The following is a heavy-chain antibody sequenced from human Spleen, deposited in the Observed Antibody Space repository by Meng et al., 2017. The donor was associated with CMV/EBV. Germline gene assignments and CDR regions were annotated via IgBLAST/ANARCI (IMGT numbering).Heavy chain of an antibody. CDR2: MNPDTGNT. V-gene: IGHV1-8*01. CDR3: ARALKYYDFCSVTACPWFDP. CDR1: TSYE. J-gene: IGHJ5*02. Sequence: TSYEINGVRQGPGQGLEWMGWMNPDTGNTGYAQKFQGRVTMTRNTSINTAYMELSSLRSEDTAVYYCARALKYYDFCSVTACPWFDPWGQGTLVTVSS. D-gene: IGHD3-3*01.